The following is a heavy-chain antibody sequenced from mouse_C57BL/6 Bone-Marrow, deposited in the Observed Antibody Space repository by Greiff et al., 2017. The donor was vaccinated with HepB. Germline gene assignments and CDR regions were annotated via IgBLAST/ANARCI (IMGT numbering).Heavy chain of an antibody. CDR2: IWSGGST. CDR1: GFSLTSYG. Sequence: VQGVESGPGLVQPSQSLSITCTVSGFSLTSYGVHWVRQSPGKGLEWLGVIWSGGSTDYNAAFISRLSISKDNSKSQVFFKMNSLQADDTAIYYCARKPGDYDEDYYAMDYWGQGTSVTVAS. V-gene: IGHV2-2*01. J-gene: IGHJ4*01. CDR3: ARKPGDYDEDYYAMDY. D-gene: IGHD2-4*01.